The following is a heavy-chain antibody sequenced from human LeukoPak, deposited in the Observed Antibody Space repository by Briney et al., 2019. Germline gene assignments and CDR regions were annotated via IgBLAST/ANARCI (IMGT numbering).Heavy chain of an antibody. CDR3: AKALGDSSGYYLDAFDI. CDR2: ISGSGGST. D-gene: IGHD3-22*01. J-gene: IGHJ3*02. CDR1: GFTFSSYA. V-gene: IGHV3-23*01. Sequence: PGGSLRLSCAASGFTFSSYAMSWVRQAPGKGLEWVSAISGSGGSTYYADSVKGRFTISRDNSKNTLYLQMNSLRAEDMALYYCAKALGDSSGYYLDAFDIWGQGTMVTVSS.